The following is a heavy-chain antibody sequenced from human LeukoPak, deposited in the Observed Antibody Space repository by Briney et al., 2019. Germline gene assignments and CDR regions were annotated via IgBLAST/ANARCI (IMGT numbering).Heavy chain of an antibody. V-gene: IGHV6-1*01. CDR3: AREPSLSGATSYFDY. D-gene: IGHD6-25*01. CDR2: TYFRAKWYN. J-gene: IGHJ4*02. Sequence: PSQTLSLTCAISGDSVSSNRTTWSWIRQSPSRGLEWLGRTYFRAKWYNDYAVSVKSRITINPDTSKNQFSLKLSSVTAADTAVYYCAREPSLSGATSYFDYWGQGTLVTVSS. CDR1: GDSVSSNRTT.